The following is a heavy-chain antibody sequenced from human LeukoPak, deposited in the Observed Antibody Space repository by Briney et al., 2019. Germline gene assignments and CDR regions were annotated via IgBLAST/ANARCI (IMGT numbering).Heavy chain of an antibody. CDR3: ARTPPRTRWFGELSGYYFDY. Sequence: SETLSLTCAVYGGSFSGYYWSWIRQPPGKGLEWIGEINHSGSTNYNPSLKSRVTISVDTSKNQFSLKLSSVTAADTAVYYCARTPPRTRWFGELSGYYFDYWGQGTLVTVSS. V-gene: IGHV4-34*01. CDR1: GGSFSGYY. D-gene: IGHD3-10*01. CDR2: INHSGST. J-gene: IGHJ4*02.